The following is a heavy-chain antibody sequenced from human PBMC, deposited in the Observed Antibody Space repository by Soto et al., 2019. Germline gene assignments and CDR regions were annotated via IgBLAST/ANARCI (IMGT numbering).Heavy chain of an antibody. V-gene: IGHV1-18*01. CDR3: ARDPYYGSGSSNNWFDP. D-gene: IGHD3-10*01. J-gene: IGHJ5*02. CDR2: ISAYNGNT. CDR1: VYTFTSYG. Sequence: AAPAKVSCKASVYTFTSYGISCVRQEPSQGLEWMGWISAYNGNTNYAQKLQGRVTMTTDTSTSTAYMELRSLRSDDTAVYYCARDPYYGSGSSNNWFDPWGQGTLVNVS.